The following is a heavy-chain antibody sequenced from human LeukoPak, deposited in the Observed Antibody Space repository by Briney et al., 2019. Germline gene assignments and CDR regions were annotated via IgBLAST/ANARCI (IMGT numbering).Heavy chain of an antibody. Sequence: SQTLSLTCTVSGGSISSGDYYWSWIRQPPGKGLEWIGYIYYSGSTYYNPSLKSRVTVSVDTSKNQFSLKLSSVTAADTAVYYCARGGLQWLLPHWGQGTLVTVSS. CDR3: ARGGLQWLLPH. V-gene: IGHV4-30-4*01. D-gene: IGHD3-22*01. CDR2: IYYSGST. J-gene: IGHJ4*02. CDR1: GGSISSGDYY.